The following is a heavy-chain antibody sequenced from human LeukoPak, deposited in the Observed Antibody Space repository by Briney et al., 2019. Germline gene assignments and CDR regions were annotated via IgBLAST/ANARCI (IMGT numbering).Heavy chain of an antibody. CDR3: ARGYYGSGSRSYKLDY. CDR1: GGSFSGYY. J-gene: IGHJ4*02. V-gene: IGHV4-34*01. CDR2: INHSGST. D-gene: IGHD3-10*01. Sequence: SETLSLTCAVYGGSFSGYYWSWIRQPPGKGLEWIGEINHSGSTNYNPSLKSRITISVDTSKNQFSLKLSSVTAADTAVYYCARGYYGSGSRSYKLDYWGQGTLVTVSS.